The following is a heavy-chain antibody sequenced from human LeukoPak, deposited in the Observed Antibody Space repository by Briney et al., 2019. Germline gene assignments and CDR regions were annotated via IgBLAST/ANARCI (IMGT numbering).Heavy chain of an antibody. Sequence: SETLSLTCTVSGGSISSSSYYWGWVRQPPGKGLEWIGSIYYSGSTYYNPSLKSRVTISVDTSKNQFSLKLSSVTAADTAVYYCARSYGDYVNWFDPWGQGTLVTVSS. CDR3: ARSYGDYVNWFDP. CDR1: GGSISSSSYY. V-gene: IGHV4-39*07. D-gene: IGHD4-17*01. CDR2: IYYSGST. J-gene: IGHJ5*02.